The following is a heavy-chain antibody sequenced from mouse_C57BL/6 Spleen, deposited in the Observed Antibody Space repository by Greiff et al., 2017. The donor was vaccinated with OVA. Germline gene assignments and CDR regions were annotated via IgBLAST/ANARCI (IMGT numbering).Heavy chain of an antibody. J-gene: IGHJ3*02. D-gene: IGHD2-2*01. Sequence: EVQLQQSGAELVKPGASVKLSCTASGFNIKDYYMHWVKQRTEQGLEWIGRIDPEDGETNYAQKFKGKATITADTSSNTAYLQLSSMASEDTAVYYCARSNYGYDEFGYWGPGTLVTVSA. CDR1: GFNIKDYY. V-gene: IGHV14-2*01. CDR3: ARSNYGYDEFGY. CDR2: IDPEDGET.